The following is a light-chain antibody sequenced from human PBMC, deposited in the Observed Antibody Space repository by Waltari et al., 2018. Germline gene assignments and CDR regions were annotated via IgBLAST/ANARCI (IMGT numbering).Light chain of an antibody. CDR1: SSDVGGYNY. V-gene: IGLV2-14*01. J-gene: IGLJ3*02. CDR3: SSYTSSSTWV. Sequence: QSALTQPASVSGSPGQSITISCTGTSSDVGGYNYVSWYQQHPGKAPKVMIYDVSKRALGVSYRFSGSKSGNTASLTISGLQAEDEADYYCSSYTSSSTWVFGGGSKLTVL. CDR2: DVS.